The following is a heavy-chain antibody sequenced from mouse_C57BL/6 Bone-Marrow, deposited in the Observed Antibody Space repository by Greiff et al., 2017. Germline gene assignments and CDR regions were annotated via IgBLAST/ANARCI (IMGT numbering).Heavy chain of an antibody. J-gene: IGHJ2*01. D-gene: IGHD1-1*01. Sequence: VQLQQPGAELVKPGASVKLSCKASGYTFTSYWMHWVKQRPGQGLEWIGMIHPNSGSTNYHEKFKSKATLTVDKSSSTAYMQLSSLTSEDSAVYYCARHLYGSSSFDYWGQGTTLTVSS. CDR3: ARHLYGSSSFDY. CDR1: GYTFTSYW. CDR2: IHPNSGST. V-gene: IGHV1-64*01.